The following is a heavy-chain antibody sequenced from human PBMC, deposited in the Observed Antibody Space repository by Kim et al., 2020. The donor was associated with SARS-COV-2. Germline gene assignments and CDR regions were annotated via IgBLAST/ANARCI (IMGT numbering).Heavy chain of an antibody. CDR1: GYTLTELS. V-gene: IGHV1-24*01. CDR3: ATSPAVTTGTGRLYYYYYGMDV. Sequence: ASVKVSCKVSGYTLTELSMHWVRQAPGKGLEWMGGFDPEDGETIYAQKFQGRVTMTEDTSTDTAYMELSSLRSEDTAVYYCATSPAVTTGTGRLYYYYYGMDVWGQGTTVTVSS. CDR2: FDPEDGET. D-gene: IGHD4-17*01. J-gene: IGHJ6*02.